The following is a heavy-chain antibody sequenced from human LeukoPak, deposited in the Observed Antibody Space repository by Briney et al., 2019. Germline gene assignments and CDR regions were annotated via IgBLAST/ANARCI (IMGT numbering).Heavy chain of an antibody. CDR1: GFIFSNYG. D-gene: IGHD6-19*01. V-gene: IGHV3-33*01. J-gene: IGHJ4*02. CDR3: AREWGRIAVAGGPGY. Sequence: QPGESLRLSCEASGFIFSNYGMHWVRQAPGKGLEWLALIWYEGQTKFYADSVKGRFTISRDNSGNTLFLHMTNLRVEDTALYYCAREWGRIAVAGGPGYWGQGALVTVSS. CDR2: IWYEGQTK.